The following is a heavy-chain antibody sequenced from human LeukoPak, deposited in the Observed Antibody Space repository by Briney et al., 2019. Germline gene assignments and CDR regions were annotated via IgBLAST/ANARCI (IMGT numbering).Heavy chain of an antibody. CDR2: INPNSGGT. J-gene: IGHJ5*02. CDR3: ARVPVYYYGSGSIWFDP. Sequence: GASVKVSCKASGYTFTGYYMHWVRQAPGQGLEWMGWINPNSGGTNYAQKFQGRVTMTRDTSISTAYMELSRLRSDDTAVYYCARVPVYYYGSGSIWFDPWGQGTLVTVSS. V-gene: IGHV1-2*02. D-gene: IGHD3-10*01. CDR1: GYTFTGYY.